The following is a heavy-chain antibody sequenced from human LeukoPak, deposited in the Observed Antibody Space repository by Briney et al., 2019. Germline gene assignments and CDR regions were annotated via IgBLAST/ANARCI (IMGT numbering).Heavy chain of an antibody. CDR2: IIPIFGTA. CDR3: AVTGYSSVLGVDV. D-gene: IGHD6-19*01. V-gene: IGHV1-69*13. Sequence: SVKVSCKASGYTFTSYGISWVRQAPGQGLEWMGGIIPIFGTANYAQKFQGRVTITADESTSTAYMELSSLRSEDTAVYYCAVTGYSSVLGVDVWGKGTTVTVSS. CDR1: GYTFTSYG. J-gene: IGHJ6*04.